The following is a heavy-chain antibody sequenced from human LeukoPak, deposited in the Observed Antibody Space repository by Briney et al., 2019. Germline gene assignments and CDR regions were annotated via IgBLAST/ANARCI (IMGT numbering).Heavy chain of an antibody. V-gene: IGHV3-23*01. CDR1: GFTFSSYE. J-gene: IGHJ4*02. Sequence: GGSLRLSCAASGFTFSSYEMNWVRQAPGKGLEWVSAISGSGVSTYYADSVKGRFTISRDNSKNTLYLQMNSLRAEDTAIYYCAKRPGSGSYYFDNWGQGTLVTVSS. D-gene: IGHD1-26*01. CDR3: AKRPGSGSYYFDN. CDR2: ISGSGVST.